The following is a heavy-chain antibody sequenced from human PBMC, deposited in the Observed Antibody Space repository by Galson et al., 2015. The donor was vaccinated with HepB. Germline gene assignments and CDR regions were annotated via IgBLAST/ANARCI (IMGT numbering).Heavy chain of an antibody. CDR1: GYRFNTYG. CDR3: AREGVYCDYVGFAQFFGVDV. Sequence: SVKVSCKASGYRFNTYGISWVRQAPGQGLEWMGWISVRNGDTKFAQNLEDRITMTTDSSTNTAYMELRRLTSDDTAIYYCAREGVYCDYVGFAQFFGVDVWGQGTTVIVSS. CDR2: ISVRNGDT. D-gene: IGHD4/OR15-4a*01. V-gene: IGHV1-18*01. J-gene: IGHJ6*02.